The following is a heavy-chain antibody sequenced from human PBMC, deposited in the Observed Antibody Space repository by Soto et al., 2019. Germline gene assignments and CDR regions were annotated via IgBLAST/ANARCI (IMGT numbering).Heavy chain of an antibody. J-gene: IGHJ5*02. D-gene: IGHD5-12*01. CDR2: IYYSGST. CDR3: ARGRWLRHNWFDP. V-gene: IGHV4-59*01. Sequence: SETLSLTCTVPGGSISSYYWSWIRQPPGKGLEWIGYIYYSGSTNYNPSLKSRVTISVDTSKNQFSLKLSSVTAADTAVYYCARGRWLRHNWFDPWGQGTLVTVSS. CDR1: GGSISSYY.